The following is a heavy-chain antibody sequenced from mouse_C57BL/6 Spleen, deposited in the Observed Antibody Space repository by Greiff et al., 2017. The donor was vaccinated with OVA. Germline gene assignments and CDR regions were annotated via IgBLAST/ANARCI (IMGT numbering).Heavy chain of an antibody. CDR1: GFTFSDYY. J-gene: IGHJ4*01. V-gene: IGHV5-16*01. D-gene: IGHD1-1*01. Sequence: DVKLVESEGGLVQPGSSMKLSCTASGFTFSDYYMAWVRQVPEKGLEWVANINYDGSSTYYLDSLKSRFIISRDNAKNILYLQMSSLKSEDTATYYCARAIHYYGSSPYAMDYWGQGTSVTVSS. CDR2: INYDGSST. CDR3: ARAIHYYGSSPYAMDY.